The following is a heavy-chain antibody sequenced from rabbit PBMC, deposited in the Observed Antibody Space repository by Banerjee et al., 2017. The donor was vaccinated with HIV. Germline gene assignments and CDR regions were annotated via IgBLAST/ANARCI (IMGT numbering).Heavy chain of an antibody. CDR3: ARAYAGNPYGIIYYFNL. Sequence: QQQLEESGGGLVKPGGTLTLTCKASGIDFSNNYYMCWVRQAPGTGLELIACIYAGSGGSTWYASWVNGRFTISRSTSLNTVDLKMTSLTAADTATYFCARAYAGNPYGIIYYFNLWGQGTLVTVS. V-gene: IGHV1S43*01. D-gene: IGHD4-2*01. J-gene: IGHJ4*01. CDR2: IYAGSGGST. CDR1: GIDFSNNYY.